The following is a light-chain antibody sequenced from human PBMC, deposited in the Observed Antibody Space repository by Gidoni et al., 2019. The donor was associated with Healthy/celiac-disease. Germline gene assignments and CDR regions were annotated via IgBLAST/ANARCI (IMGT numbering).Light chain of an antibody. CDR2: DAS. CDR3: QQYDNLPPLT. CDR1: QDISNY. Sequence: EIQMTQSPSSLSASVGDRVTITCQASQDISNYLNWYQQKPGKAPKLLIYDASHLETGVPSRFSGSGSGTDFTFSLSSLQPEAIATYYCQQYDNLPPLTFGGGTKVEIK. V-gene: IGKV1-33*01. J-gene: IGKJ4*01.